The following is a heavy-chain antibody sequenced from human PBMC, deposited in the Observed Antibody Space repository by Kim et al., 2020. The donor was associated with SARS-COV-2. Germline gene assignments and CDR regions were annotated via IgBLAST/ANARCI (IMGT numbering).Heavy chain of an antibody. CDR3: TTDLRWELRQEY. J-gene: IGHJ4*02. D-gene: IGHD1-26*01. CDR2: IRSKADGGTT. Sequence: GGSLRLSCAASGFTFSNAWMSWVRQAPGKGLEWVGRIRSKADGGTTDYAAPLKGRFTIARDDSKNTLYLQMNSLKIEDTAVYYCTTDLRWELRQEYWGQGTLVTVS. CDR1: GFTFSNAW. V-gene: IGHV3-15*01.